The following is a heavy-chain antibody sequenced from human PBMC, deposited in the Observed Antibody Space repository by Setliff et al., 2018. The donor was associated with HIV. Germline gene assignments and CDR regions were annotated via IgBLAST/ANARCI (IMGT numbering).Heavy chain of an antibody. D-gene: IGHD3-16*01. CDR3: ARFHGSYDMGGFDI. V-gene: IGHV5-51*01. Sequence: GESLKISCKGSGYSFITYWIGWVRQRPGKGLEWMGIMNPDGSNTRYSPSFQGQVTISVDESISTAYLQWSSLKASDTAFYYCARFHGSYDMGGFDIWGQGTKVTVSS. CDR2: MNPDGSNT. CDR1: GYSFITYW. J-gene: IGHJ3*02.